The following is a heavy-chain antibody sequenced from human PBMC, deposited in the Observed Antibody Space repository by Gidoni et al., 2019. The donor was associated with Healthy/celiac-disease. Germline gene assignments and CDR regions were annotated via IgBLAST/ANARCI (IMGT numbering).Heavy chain of an antibody. D-gene: IGHD6-19*01. V-gene: IGHV3-30-3*01. CDR1: GFTFSSYA. CDR2: ISYDGSNK. Sequence: QVQLVESGGGVVQPGRSLRLSCAASGFTFSSYAMHWVRQAPGKGLEWVAVISYDGSNKYYADSVKGRFTISRDNSKNTLYLQMNSLRAEDTAVYYCAREKQWLVPGGFDYWGQGTLVTVSS. J-gene: IGHJ4*02. CDR3: AREKQWLVPGGFDY.